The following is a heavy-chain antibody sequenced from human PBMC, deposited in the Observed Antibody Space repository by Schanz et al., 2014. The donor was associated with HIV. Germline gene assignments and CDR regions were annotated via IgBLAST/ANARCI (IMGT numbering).Heavy chain of an antibody. CDR3: ARGFYDSSDSGYLYGMGL. CDR2: ISAHNGDT. D-gene: IGHD3-22*01. J-gene: IGHJ6*02. CDR1: GYSFTNFD. V-gene: IGHV1-18*01. Sequence: VQLVQSRGEVKKPGASVKVSCKASGYSFTNFDVSWVRQAPGQGLEWMGWISAHNGDTNYAQKFQGRITLTTDSPTNTAYLELRSLTSDDTAVYYCARGFYDSSDSGYLYGMGLWGQGTTVTVSS.